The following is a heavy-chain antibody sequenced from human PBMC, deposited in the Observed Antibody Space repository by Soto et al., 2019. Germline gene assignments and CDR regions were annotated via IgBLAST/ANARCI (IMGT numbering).Heavy chain of an antibody. Sequence: GASVKVSCKASGFTFTSSAVQWVRQARGQRLEWIGWIVVGSGNTNYAQKFQERVTITGDMSTSTAYMELSSLRSEDTAVYYCAADGTVTTIFYYYGMDVWGQGTTVTVSS. J-gene: IGHJ6*02. CDR1: GFTFTSSA. CDR2: IVVGSGNT. D-gene: IGHD4-17*01. CDR3: AADGTVTTIFYYYGMDV. V-gene: IGHV1-58*01.